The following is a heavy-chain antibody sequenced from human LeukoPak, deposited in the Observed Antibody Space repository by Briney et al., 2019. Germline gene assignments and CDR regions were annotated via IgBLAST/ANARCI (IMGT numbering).Heavy chain of an antibody. D-gene: IGHD1-20*01. CDR2: ISYDGSNK. Sequence: GGSLRLSCAASGFTFSSYAMDWVRQAPGKGLEWVAVISYDGSNKYYADSVKGRFTISRDNSKNTLYLQMNSLRAEDTAVYYCARGITGTPLNYWGQGTLVTVSS. J-gene: IGHJ4*02. CDR1: GFTFSSYA. V-gene: IGHV3-30-3*01. CDR3: ARGITGTPLNY.